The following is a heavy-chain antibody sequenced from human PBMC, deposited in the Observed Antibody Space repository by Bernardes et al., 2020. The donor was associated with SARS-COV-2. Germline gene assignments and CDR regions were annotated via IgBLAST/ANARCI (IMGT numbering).Heavy chain of an antibody. J-gene: IGHJ4*02. Sequence: GGSLRLSCAASGFTFSGVWMSWVRQAPGKGLEWLGRIKSKRDGGSADYAAPVEGRFTISRDDSKNTLYLQMSSLKTEDTAVYYCTSTVYYDSSVDRWGQGALVIVTS. V-gene: IGHV3-15*01. CDR1: GFTFSGVW. CDR3: TSTVYYDSSVDR. D-gene: IGHD3-22*01. CDR2: IKSKRDGGSA.